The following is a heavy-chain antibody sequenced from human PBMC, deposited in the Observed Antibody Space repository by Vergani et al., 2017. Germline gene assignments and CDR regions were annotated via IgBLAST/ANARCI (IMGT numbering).Heavy chain of an antibody. CDR1: VYTFTISG. J-gene: IGHJ5*02. CDR2: VSAYNGKT. Sequence: QVQLVQSGAEVKKPGASVQVSCMASVYTFTISGISWVRQAPGQGLEWMGWVSAYNGKTNNAQKLQGRVTMTTDTSTSTAYMELRSLRSDETAVYYCARGEGDIVVVPGSGSYSGNWFDPWGQGTLVTVSS. V-gene: IGHV1-18*04. D-gene: IGHD2-2*01. CDR3: ARGEGDIVVVPGSGSYSGNWFDP.